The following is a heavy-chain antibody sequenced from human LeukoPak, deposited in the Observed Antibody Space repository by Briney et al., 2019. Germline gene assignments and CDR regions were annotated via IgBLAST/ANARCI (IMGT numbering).Heavy chain of an antibody. V-gene: IGHV3-30-3*01. CDR3: ARDSSAGYNSYYFDY. Sequence: GGSLRLSCAASGFTFSSYWMHWVRQAPGKGLEWVAVISYDGSNKYYADSVKGRFTISRDNSKNTLYLQMNSLRAEDTAVYYCARDSSAGYNSYYFDYWGQGTLVTVSS. CDR1: GFTFSSYW. D-gene: IGHD5-24*01. J-gene: IGHJ4*02. CDR2: ISYDGSNK.